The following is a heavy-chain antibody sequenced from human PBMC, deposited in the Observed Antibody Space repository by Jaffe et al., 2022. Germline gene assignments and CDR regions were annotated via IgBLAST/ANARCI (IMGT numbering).Heavy chain of an antibody. CDR2: IYHSGST. CDR1: GGSISSSNW. CDR3: ARRVGDCSSTSCYPIDY. V-gene: IGHV4-4*02. J-gene: IGHJ4*02. Sequence: QVQLQESGPGLVKPSGTLSLTCAVSGGSISSSNWWSWVRQPPGKGLEWIGEIYHSGSTNYNPSLKSRVTISVDKSKNQFSLKLSSVTAADTAVYYCARRVGDCSSTSCYPIDYWGQGTLVTVSS. D-gene: IGHD2-2*01.